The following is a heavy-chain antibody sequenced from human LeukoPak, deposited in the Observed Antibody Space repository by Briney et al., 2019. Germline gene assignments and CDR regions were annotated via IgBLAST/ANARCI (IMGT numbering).Heavy chain of an antibody. V-gene: IGHV4-39*01. CDR1: GGSISRSSYY. Sequence: EASETLSLTCTVSGGSISRSSYYWGWIRQPPGKGLEWIGSIYYSGSTYYNPSLKSRVTISVDTSKNQFSLKLSSVTAADTAVYYCARHTSRGQWLTGGAFDIWGQGTMVTVSS. CDR3: ARHTSRGQWLTGGAFDI. CDR2: IYYSGST. J-gene: IGHJ3*02. D-gene: IGHD6-19*01.